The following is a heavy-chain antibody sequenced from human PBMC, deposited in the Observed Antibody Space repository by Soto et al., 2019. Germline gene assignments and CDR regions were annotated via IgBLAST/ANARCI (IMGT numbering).Heavy chain of an antibody. V-gene: IGHV6-1*01. CDR1: GDSVSSSSAA. CDR3: ARDYYYDSSGYPNYFDY. Sequence: SQTLSLTCAISGDSVSSSSAAWNWIRQSPSRGLEWLGRTYYRSKWYNDYAVSVKSRITINPDTSKNQFSLQLNSVTPEDTAVYYCARDYYYDSSGYPNYFDYWGQGTQATSPQ. CDR2: TYYRSKWYN. D-gene: IGHD3-22*01. J-gene: IGHJ4*02.